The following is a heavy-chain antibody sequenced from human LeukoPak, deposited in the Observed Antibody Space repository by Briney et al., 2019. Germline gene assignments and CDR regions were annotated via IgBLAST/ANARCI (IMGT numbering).Heavy chain of an antibody. CDR2: IRSKVYGGTT. CDR3: TRDYGGFDY. D-gene: IGHD4-23*01. Sequence: RSLRLSCRCSGFTFGDYVMTWVRQAPGKGLEWVGFIRSKVYGGTTEYAASVKGRFIISRDDSKSIAYLQMNSLETEDTAVYYCTRDYGGFDYWGQGTLVTVSS. CDR1: GFTFGDYV. V-gene: IGHV3-49*04. J-gene: IGHJ4*02.